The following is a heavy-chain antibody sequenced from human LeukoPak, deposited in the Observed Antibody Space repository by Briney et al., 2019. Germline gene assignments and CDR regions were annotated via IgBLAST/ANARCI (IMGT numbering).Heavy chain of an antibody. CDR3: ARAPSTRLNFDY. Sequence: PSETLSLTCTVSGGSISSYYWSWIRQPPGKGLEWIGYIYYSRSTNYNPSLKGRVTISVDTSKNQFSLKLSSVTAADTAVYYCARAPSTRLNFDYWGQGTLVTVSS. CDR2: IYYSRST. CDR1: GGSISSYY. V-gene: IGHV4-59*01. J-gene: IGHJ4*02.